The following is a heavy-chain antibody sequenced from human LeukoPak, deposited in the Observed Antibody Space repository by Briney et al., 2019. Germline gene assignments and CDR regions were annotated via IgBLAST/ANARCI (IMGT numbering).Heavy chain of an antibody. D-gene: IGHD5-24*01. J-gene: IGHJ3*02. V-gene: IGHV1-46*01. CDR1: GYTFTNSY. Sequence: ASVKVSCKASGYTFTNSYIHWVRQAPGQVLEWMGLINPDGGNTNYAQNFQGRVTLTRDTSTSTVYMELSSLKSEDTAIYYCARIRDGYNDAYDIWGQGTVVTVPS. CDR3: ARIRDGYNDAYDI. CDR2: INPDGGNT.